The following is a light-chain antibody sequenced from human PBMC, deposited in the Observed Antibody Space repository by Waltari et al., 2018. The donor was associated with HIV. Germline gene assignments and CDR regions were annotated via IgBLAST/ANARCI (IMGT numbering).Light chain of an antibody. V-gene: IGLV2-8*01. CDR1: DSDIGPYTL. CDR2: EVN. CDR3: ASYRGLNNLGV. Sequence: HSDLTQPPSASGSPGQSVTIACTGSDSDIGPYTLFSSYQHHPGKAPKLIIYEVNKRPAGVPDRFSGSKSGDTASLTVSGLQAEDEADYYCASYRGLNNLGVFGTGTKVTVL. J-gene: IGLJ1*01.